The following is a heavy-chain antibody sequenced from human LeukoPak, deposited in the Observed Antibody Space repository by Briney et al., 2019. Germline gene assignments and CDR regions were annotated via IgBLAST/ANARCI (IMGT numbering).Heavy chain of an antibody. J-gene: IGHJ4*02. V-gene: IGHV3-30*18. CDR1: GFTFSSYA. CDR2: ISYDGTNK. Sequence: HPGRSLRLSCAASGFTFSSYAMHWVRQAPGKGLEWVAVISYDGTNKYYADSVKGRFNISRDNSKNTVYLQMNSLRAEDTAVYYCAKGRYYPKDFFDYWGQGTLVTVSS. D-gene: IGHD3-10*01. CDR3: AKGRYYPKDFFDY.